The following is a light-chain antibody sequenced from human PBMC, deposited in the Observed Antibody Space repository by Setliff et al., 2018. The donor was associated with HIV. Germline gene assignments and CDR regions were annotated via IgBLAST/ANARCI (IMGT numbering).Light chain of an antibody. CDR2: STN. Sequence: VVTQEPSFSVSPGGTVTLTCGLSPGSVSTGPYSSLYQQTPGQTPRMLIYSTNTRSSGVPDRFSGSILGNRAALTITGAQADDECDYYCVLYMGNGISVLGGGTKVTV. V-gene: IGLV8-61*01. CDR3: VLYMGNGISV. CDR1: PGSVSTGPY. J-gene: IGLJ3*02.